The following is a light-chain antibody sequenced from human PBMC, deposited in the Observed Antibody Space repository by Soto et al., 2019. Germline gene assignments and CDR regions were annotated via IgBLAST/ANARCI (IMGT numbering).Light chain of an antibody. CDR3: QQYGSSGT. J-gene: IGKJ1*01. V-gene: IGKV3-20*01. Sequence: IVLTQSPVTLSLSPVERATLSCRASQSVSNNYLAWYQQKPGQAPRLLIYGASNRATGIPDRFSASGSGTAFTLTISRLEPEDFAVYYCQQYGSSGTFGQGTKVDI. CDR2: GAS. CDR1: QSVSNNY.